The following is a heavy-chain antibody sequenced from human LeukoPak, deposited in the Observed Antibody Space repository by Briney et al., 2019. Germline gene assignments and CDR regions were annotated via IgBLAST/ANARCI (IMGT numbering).Heavy chain of an antibody. D-gene: IGHD3-9*01. CDR2: INPSGGST. Sequence: GASVKVSCKASGYTFTSYYMHWVRQAPGQGLEWMGIINPSGGSTSYAQKFQGRVTMTRDTSTSTVYMELSSLRSEDTAVYYCARLRSAPVLRYFDWLRELPNYFDYWGEGALATVSS. V-gene: IGHV1-46*01. CDR1: GYTFTSYY. J-gene: IGHJ4*02. CDR3: ARLRSAPVLRYFDWLRELPNYFDY.